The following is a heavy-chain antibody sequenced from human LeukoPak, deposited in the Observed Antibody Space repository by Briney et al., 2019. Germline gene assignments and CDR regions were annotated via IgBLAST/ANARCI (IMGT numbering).Heavy chain of an antibody. CDR1: GYTFTGYY. CDR2: INPNSGGT. V-gene: IGHV1-2*02. Sequence: GASEKVSCKASGYTFTGYYMHWVRQAPGQGLEWMGWINPNSGGTNYAQKFQGRVTMTRDTSISTAYMELSRLRSDDTAVYYCARDKLLERRDYYMDVWGKGTTVTVSS. CDR3: ARDKLLERRDYYMDV. J-gene: IGHJ6*03. D-gene: IGHD1-1*01.